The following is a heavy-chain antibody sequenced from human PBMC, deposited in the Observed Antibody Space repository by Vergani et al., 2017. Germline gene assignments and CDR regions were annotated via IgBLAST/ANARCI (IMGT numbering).Heavy chain of an antibody. J-gene: IGHJ3*02. CDR2: INHSGST. Sequence: QVQLQQWGAGLLKPSETLSLTCAVYGGSFSGYYWSWIRQPPGKGLEWVGEINHSGSTNYNPSVKSRVTISVDTSKNQFSLTLSSVTAADTDVYYCARDLRFVLIYAFAIGGQGTMVTASS. D-gene: IGHD3-16*02. V-gene: IGHV4-34*01. CDR1: GGSFSGYY. CDR3: ARDLRFVLIYAFAI.